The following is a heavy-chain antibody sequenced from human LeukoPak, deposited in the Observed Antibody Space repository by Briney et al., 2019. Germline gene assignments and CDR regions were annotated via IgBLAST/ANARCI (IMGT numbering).Heavy chain of an antibody. V-gene: IGHV1-69*04. CDR2: IIPISGIA. D-gene: IGHD3-22*01. J-gene: IGHJ4*02. CDR1: GGTFSSYV. Sequence: SVKVSCKASGGTFSSYVISWVRQAPGQGLEWMGRIIPISGIANCAQKFQGRVTITADKSTSTAYMELSRLRSDDTAVYYCASLPADYYGSRDFFDYWGQGTLVTVSS. CDR3: ASLPADYYGSRDFFDY.